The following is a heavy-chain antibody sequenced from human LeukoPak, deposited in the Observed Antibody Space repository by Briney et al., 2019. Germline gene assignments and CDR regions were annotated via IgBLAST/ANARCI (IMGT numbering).Heavy chain of an antibody. J-gene: IGHJ4*02. V-gene: IGHV1-69*01. CDR1: GGSFISYA. Sequence: AAVKVSCKASGGSFISYAISCGRHAPGQGVEWMGGIIAIFGTANYAQKFQGRVTITADESTSTAYKQLSSLRSEDTAVYYCARDGVVGATRGVGYFDYWGQGTLVTVSS. CDR3: ARDGVVGATRGVGYFDY. D-gene: IGHD1-26*01. CDR2: IIAIFGTA.